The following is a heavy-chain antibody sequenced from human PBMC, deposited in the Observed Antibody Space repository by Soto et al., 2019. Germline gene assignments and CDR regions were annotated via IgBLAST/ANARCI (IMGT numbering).Heavy chain of an antibody. CDR2: IAYDGSNK. V-gene: IGHV3-30*18. Sequence: QVQLVESGGGVVQPGRSLRLSCAASGFTFSSYGVHWVRQAPGKGLEWVAVIAYDGSNKYYADSVKGRFTISRDNSKNTLYLLMNSLRAEDTAVYYCANFNGPRSGLPGVDYWGQGTLVTVSS. CDR3: ANFNGPRSGLPGVDY. D-gene: IGHD6-19*01. CDR1: GFTFSSYG. J-gene: IGHJ4*02.